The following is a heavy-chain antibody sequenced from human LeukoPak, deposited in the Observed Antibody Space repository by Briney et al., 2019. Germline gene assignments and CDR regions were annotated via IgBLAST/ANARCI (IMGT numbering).Heavy chain of an antibody. Sequence: RASVKVSCKAPGGTFSSYAISWVRQAPGQGLEWMGGIIPIFATANYAQKFQGRVTMTRNTSTSTVYMELSSLRPEDTAVYYCARDNVVTALDYWGQGTLVTVSS. CDR1: GGTFSSYA. V-gene: IGHV1-69*05. J-gene: IGHJ4*02. D-gene: IGHD4-23*01. CDR3: ARDNVVTALDY. CDR2: IIPIFATA.